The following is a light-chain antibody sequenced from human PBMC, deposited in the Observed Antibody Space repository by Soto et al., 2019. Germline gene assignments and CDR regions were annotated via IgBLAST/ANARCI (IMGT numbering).Light chain of an antibody. CDR2: GAS. CDR1: QSVTNY. V-gene: IGKV3-20*01. J-gene: IGKJ2*01. CDR3: QQFDTSPYT. Sequence: EIVLTQSPGTLTLSPGERATLSCRASQSVTNYLVWYQQKAGQAPRLLIYGASSRAPGIPDRFSGSGSGTDFTLTINRLGPEDSAVYYCQQFDTSPYTFGQGTKLEIK.